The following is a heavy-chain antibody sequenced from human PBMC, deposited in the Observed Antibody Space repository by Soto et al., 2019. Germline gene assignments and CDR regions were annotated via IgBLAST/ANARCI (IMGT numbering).Heavy chain of an antibody. V-gene: IGHV5-10-1*01. CDR2: IDPSDSYN. CDR3: ARTSSGVMVSGMDV. J-gene: IGHJ6*02. CDR1: GGTFSSYA. Sequence: KVSCKASGGTFSSYAISRVRQAPGQGLEWMGRIDPSDSYNNYSPSFQGHVTISADKSISTAYLQWSSLKASDTAMYYCARTSSGVMVSGMDVWGQGTTVTVSS. D-gene: IGHD2-8*01.